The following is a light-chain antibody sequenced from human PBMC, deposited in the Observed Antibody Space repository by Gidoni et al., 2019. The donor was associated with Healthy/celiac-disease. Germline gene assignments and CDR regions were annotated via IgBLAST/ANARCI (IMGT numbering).Light chain of an antibody. CDR3: QSYDSSLSGVV. CDR1: RSNIGAGSD. V-gene: IGLV1-40*01. Sequence: QSVLTQPPSVSGAPGQRVTIYCTGSRSNIGAGSDVHWYQQHPGTAPKLPIYGNSNRPAGVPDRFSGSKSVTSASLAITGLQAEDEADYYCQSYDSSLSGVVFGGGTKL. CDR2: GNS. J-gene: IGLJ2*01.